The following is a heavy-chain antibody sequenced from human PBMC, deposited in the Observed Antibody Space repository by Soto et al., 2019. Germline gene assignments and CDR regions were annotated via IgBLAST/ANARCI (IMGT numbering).Heavy chain of an antibody. Sequence: QVQLQESGPGLVKPSQTLSLTCTVSGDSISSDGYHWSWIRQSPVKGLEWIGYISYSGSTFYNPPLKSRFTISADTSKNQFSLNVRFVTAADTAAYYCARTYGSGSPYYYYYYMDVWGKGTTVTVS. D-gene: IGHD3-10*01. J-gene: IGHJ6*03. CDR1: GDSISSDGYH. CDR2: ISYSGST. V-gene: IGHV4-31*03. CDR3: ARTYGSGSPYYYYYYMDV.